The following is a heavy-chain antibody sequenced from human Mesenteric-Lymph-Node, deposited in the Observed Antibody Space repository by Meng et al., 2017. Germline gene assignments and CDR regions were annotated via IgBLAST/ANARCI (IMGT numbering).Heavy chain of an antibody. CDR2: IHYSGST. Sequence: QVQLQESGPGLVQPSETLSLTCTVSGGSISGYYWSWIRQPPGKELEWIGYIHYSGSTNYKPSLKSRVTISVDTSKNQFPLKLSSVTAADTAVYYCARHPQFGTTMIEYWGQGTLVTVSS. CDR3: ARHPQFGTTMIEY. CDR1: GGSISGYY. D-gene: IGHD1-7*01. J-gene: IGHJ4*02. V-gene: IGHV4-59*08.